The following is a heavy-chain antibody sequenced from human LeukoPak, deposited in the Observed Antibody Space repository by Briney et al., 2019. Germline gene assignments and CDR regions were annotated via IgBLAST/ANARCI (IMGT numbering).Heavy chain of an antibody. CDR3: ARVTIAAAGYYYMDV. V-gene: IGHV4-34*01. D-gene: IGHD6-13*01. J-gene: IGHJ6*03. CDR2: INHSGST. CDR1: GGSFSGYY. Sequence: NTSETLSLTCAVYGGSFSGYYWSWIRQPPGKGLEWIGEINHSGSTNYNPSLKSRVTISVDTSKNQFSLKLSSVTAADTAVYYCARVTIAAAGYYYMDVWGKGTTVTVSS.